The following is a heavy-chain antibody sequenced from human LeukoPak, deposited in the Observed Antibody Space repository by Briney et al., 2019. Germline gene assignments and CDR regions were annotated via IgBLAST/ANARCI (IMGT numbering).Heavy chain of an antibody. J-gene: IGHJ4*02. Sequence: KPSETLSLTCTVSGGSISSYYWSWIRQPPGKGLEWIGYIYYSGSTNYNPSLKSRVTISVDTSKNQFSLKLSSVIGADTAMYNCARKSGRLGFDYWGQGTLVTVSS. CDR1: GGSISSYY. CDR3: ARKSGRLGFDY. D-gene: IGHD3-3*01. CDR2: IYYSGST. V-gene: IGHV4-59*01.